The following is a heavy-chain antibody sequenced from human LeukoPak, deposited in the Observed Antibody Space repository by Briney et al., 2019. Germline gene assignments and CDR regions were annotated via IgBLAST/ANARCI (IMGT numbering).Heavy chain of an antibody. J-gene: IGHJ4*02. D-gene: IGHD5-18*01. Sequence: SETLSLTCAVYGGSFSGYYWSWIRQPPGKGLEWIGEINHSGSTNYNPSLKSRVTISVGTSKNQFSLKLSSVTAADTAVYYCARDLSFLDVDTAMVCMDYWGQGTLVTVSS. CDR3: ARDLSFLDVDTAMVCMDY. CDR2: INHSGST. CDR1: GGSFSGYY. V-gene: IGHV4-34*01.